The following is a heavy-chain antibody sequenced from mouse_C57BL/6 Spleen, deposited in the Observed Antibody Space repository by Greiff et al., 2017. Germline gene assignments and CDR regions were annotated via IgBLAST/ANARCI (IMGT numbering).Heavy chain of an antibody. V-gene: IGHV1-9*01. J-gene: IGHJ3*01. CDR1: GYTFTGSW. D-gene: IGHD2-5*01. Sequence: QVQLQQSGAELMKPGASVKLSCKATGYTFTGSWIEWVKQRPGHGLEWIGEILPGSGSTNYNEKFKGKATFTADTSSNTAYMQLSSLTTEDTAIYYCARDHSKAWFAYWGQGTLVTVSA. CDR2: ILPGSGST. CDR3: ARDHSKAWFAY.